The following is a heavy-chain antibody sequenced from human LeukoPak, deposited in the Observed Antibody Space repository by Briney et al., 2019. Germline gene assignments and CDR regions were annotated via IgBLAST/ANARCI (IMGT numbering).Heavy chain of an antibody. V-gene: IGHV3-11*01. CDR2: ISSSGSTI. D-gene: IGHD3-22*01. J-gene: IGHJ3*02. Sequence: GGSLRLSCAASGFTFSDYYMSWIRQAPGKGLEWVSYISSSGSTIYYADSVKGRFTISRDNAKNSLYLQMNSLRAEDTAVYYCAADSAIGNGYYYNAFDIWGQGTMVTVSS. CDR1: GFTFSDYY. CDR3: AADSAIGNGYYYNAFDI.